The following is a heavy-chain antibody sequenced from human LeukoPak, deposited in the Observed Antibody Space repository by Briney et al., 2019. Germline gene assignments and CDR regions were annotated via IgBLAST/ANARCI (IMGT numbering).Heavy chain of an antibody. V-gene: IGHV3-48*01. CDR1: GFTFSSYS. Sequence: GGSLRLSCAASGFTFSSYSMNWVRQAPGKGLEWVSYISSSSSTIYYADSVKGRFTISRDNAKNSLYLQMNSLRVEDTAVYYCARDLRDYWGQGTLVTVSS. CDR2: ISSSSSTI. J-gene: IGHJ4*02. CDR3: ARDLRDY. D-gene: IGHD3-9*01.